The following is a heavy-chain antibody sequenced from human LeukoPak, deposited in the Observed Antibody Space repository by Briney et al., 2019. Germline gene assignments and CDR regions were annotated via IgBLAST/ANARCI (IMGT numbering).Heavy chain of an antibody. CDR2: IYSGGST. D-gene: IGHD1/OR15-1a*01. J-gene: IGHJ4*02. CDR1: GFTVSSNY. V-gene: IGHV3-53*01. CDR3: ARETGGNWNRIDY. Sequence: GGCLRLSCAASGFTVSSNYMSWVRQAPGKGLEWVPVIYSGGSTYYADSVKGRFTISRDNSKNTLYLQMSSLRAEDTAVYYCARETGGNWNRIDYRGQGTLVTVSS.